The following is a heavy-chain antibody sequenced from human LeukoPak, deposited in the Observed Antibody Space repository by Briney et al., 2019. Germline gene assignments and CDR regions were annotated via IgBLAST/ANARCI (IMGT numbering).Heavy chain of an antibody. V-gene: IGHV1-18*01. CDR2: ISAYNGNT. D-gene: IGHD5-12*01. J-gene: IGHJ4*02. CDR1: GYTFTSYG. Sequence: ASVKVSCKASGYTFTSYGISWVRQGPGQGLEWMGWISAYNGNTNYAQKLQGRVTMTTDTSTSTAYMELRSLRSDDTAVYYCARDLRGYSGYYFDYWGQGTLVTVSS. CDR3: ARDLRGYSGYYFDY.